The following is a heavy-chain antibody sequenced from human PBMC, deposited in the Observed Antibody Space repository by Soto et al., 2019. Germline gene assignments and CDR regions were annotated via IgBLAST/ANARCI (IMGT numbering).Heavy chain of an antibody. V-gene: IGHV4-4*07. CDR2: IYTSGST. J-gene: IGHJ5*02. D-gene: IGHD3-10*01. Sequence: NPSETLSLTCTVPGGSISSYYWSWIRQPAGKGLEWIGRIYTSGSTNYNPSLKSRVTMSVDTSKNQFSLKLSSVTAADTAVYYCARAGSYYGSGSFNWFDPWGQGTLVTVSS. CDR3: ARAGSYYGSGSFNWFDP. CDR1: GGSISSYY.